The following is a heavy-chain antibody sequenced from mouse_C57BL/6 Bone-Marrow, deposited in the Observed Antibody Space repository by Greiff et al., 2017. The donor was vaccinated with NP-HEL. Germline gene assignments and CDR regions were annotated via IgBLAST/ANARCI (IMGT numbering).Heavy chain of an antibody. V-gene: IGHV1-72*01. CDR1: GYTFTSYW. D-gene: IGHD1-1*01. J-gene: IGHJ1*03. CDR3: ARGCITRVVAAGYFDV. CDR2: IDPNSGGT. Sequence: QVQLQQPGAELVKPGASVKLSCKASGYTFTSYWMHWVKQRPGRGLEWIGRIDPNSGGTKYNEKFKSKATLTVDKPSSTAYMQLSSLTSEDSTVYYCARGCITRVVAAGYFDVWGTGTTVTVSS.